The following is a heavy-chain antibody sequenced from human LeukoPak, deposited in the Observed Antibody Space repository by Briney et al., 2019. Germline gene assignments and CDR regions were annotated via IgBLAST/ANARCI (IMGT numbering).Heavy chain of an antibody. Sequence: PGGSLRLSFAASGFTFSSYSMNWVRQAPGKGLEWVSYMSSSSSTIYYADSVKGRFTISRDNAKNSLYLQMNSLRAEDTAVYYCARAGGSSWYGGDYYYYYMDVWGKGTTVTVSS. CDR3: ARAGGSSWYGGDYYYYYMDV. CDR2: MSSSSSTI. J-gene: IGHJ6*03. V-gene: IGHV3-48*01. CDR1: GFTFSSYS. D-gene: IGHD6-13*01.